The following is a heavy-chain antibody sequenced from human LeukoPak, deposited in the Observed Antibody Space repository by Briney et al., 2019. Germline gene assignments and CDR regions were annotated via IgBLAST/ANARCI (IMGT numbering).Heavy chain of an antibody. CDR2: ISYDGSNK. J-gene: IGHJ6*02. CDR3: AVLGSYSSSWYYYYYGMDV. D-gene: IGHD6-13*01. Sequence: GGSLRLSCAASGFTFSSYGMHWVRQAPGKGLEWVAVISYDGSNKYYADSVKSRFTISRDNSKNTLYLQMNSLRAEDTAVYYCAVLGSYSSSWYYYYYGMDVWGQGTTVTVSS. V-gene: IGHV3-30*03. CDR1: GFTFSSYG.